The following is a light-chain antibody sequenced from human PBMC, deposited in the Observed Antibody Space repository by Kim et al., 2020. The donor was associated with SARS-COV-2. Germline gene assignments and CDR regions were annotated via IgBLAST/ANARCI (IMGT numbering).Light chain of an antibody. CDR3: QSADRRGSYGV. Sequence: SYELTQQPSVSVSPGQTARITCSGDALPKQYAYWYQKKPGQDPVLMIYKDTERPSGIPERFSGSSSGTTLTLIISGVQPEDEADYYCQSADRRGSYGVFGGGTKLTVL. CDR2: KDT. V-gene: IGLV3-25*03. CDR1: ALPKQY. J-gene: IGLJ3*02.